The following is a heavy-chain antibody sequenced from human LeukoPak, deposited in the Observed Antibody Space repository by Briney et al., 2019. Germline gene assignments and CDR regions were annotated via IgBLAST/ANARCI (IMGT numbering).Heavy chain of an antibody. CDR1: GFTFSSYG. CDR3: AKKGYYDGSGYYMYYFDH. V-gene: IGHV3-30*02. D-gene: IGHD3-22*01. Sequence: PGGSLRLSCAASGFTFSSYGMHWVRQAPGKGLEWVAFIRYDGSNKYYADSVKGRFTISRDNSKNTLYLQMNSLRAEDTAVYYCAKKGYYDGSGYYMYYFDHWGQGTLVTVSP. CDR2: IRYDGSNK. J-gene: IGHJ4*02.